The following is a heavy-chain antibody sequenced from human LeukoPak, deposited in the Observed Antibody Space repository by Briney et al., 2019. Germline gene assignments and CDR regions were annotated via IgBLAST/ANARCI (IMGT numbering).Heavy chain of an antibody. CDR1: GFTVSSNY. Sequence: GGSLRLSCAASGFTVSSNYMSWVRQAPGKGLEWVSVIYSDGSSYYTDSVKGRFTISRDNSKNTLYLQMNSLRAEDTAVYYCAKSVRGHGYVLDYWGQGTLVTVSS. V-gene: IGHV3-53*01. CDR2: IYSDGSS. D-gene: IGHD5-18*01. J-gene: IGHJ4*02. CDR3: AKSVRGHGYVLDY.